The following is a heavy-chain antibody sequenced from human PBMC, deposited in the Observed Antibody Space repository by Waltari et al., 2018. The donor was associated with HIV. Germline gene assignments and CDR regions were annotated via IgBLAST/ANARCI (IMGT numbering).Heavy chain of an antibody. CDR2: IYTSGSR. CDR1: GGSISSYY. CDR3: AREADSSGYRPFDY. D-gene: IGHD3-22*01. J-gene: IGHJ4*02. Sequence: QVQLQESGPGLVKPSETLSLTCTVSGGSISSYYWSWIRQPAGKGLEWIGRIYTSGSRNDNPSRKIRVTMSVDTSKNQFSLKLSSVTAADTAVYYCAREADSSGYRPFDYWGQGTLVTVSS. V-gene: IGHV4-4*07.